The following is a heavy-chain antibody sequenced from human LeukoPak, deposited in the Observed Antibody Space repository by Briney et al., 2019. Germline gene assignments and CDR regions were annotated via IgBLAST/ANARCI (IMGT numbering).Heavy chain of an antibody. CDR2: INHSGST. V-gene: IGHV4-34*01. CDR3: ASERYYYDSSGYYGGYYYYMDV. J-gene: IGHJ6*03. Sequence: PSETLSLTCAVYGGSFSGYYWSWIRQPPGKGLEWIGEINHSGSTNYNPSLKSRVTISVDTSKNQFSLKLSSVTAADTAVYYCASERYYYDSSGYYGGYYYYMDVWGKGTTVTISS. D-gene: IGHD3-22*01. CDR1: GGSFSGYY.